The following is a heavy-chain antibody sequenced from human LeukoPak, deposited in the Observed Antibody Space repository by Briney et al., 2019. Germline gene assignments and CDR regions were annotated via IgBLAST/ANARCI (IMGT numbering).Heavy chain of an antibody. CDR3: AREANEGITIFGVVITLAYYFDY. CDR1: GFTFSSYW. Sequence: GGSLRLSCAASGFTFSSYWMSWVRQAPGKGLEWVANIKQDGSEKYYVDSVKGRFTISRDNTKKSLYLQVNRLRVEDTAVYYCAREANEGITIFGVVITLAYYFDYWGQGTLVTVSS. V-gene: IGHV3-7*01. CDR2: IKQDGSEK. D-gene: IGHD3-3*01. J-gene: IGHJ4*02.